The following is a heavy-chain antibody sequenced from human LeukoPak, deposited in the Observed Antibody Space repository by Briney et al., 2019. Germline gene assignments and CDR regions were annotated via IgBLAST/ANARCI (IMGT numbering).Heavy chain of an antibody. D-gene: IGHD5-18*01. CDR2: ISYDGSNK. J-gene: IGHJ3*02. V-gene: IGHV3-30-3*01. Sequence: GGSLRLSCAASGSTFSSYAMHWVRQAPGKGLEWVAVISYDGSNKYYADSVKGRFTISRDNSKNTLYLQMNSLRAEDTAVYYCARGSQDTAMVNAFDIWGQGTMVTVSS. CDR1: GSTFSSYA. CDR3: ARGSQDTAMVNAFDI.